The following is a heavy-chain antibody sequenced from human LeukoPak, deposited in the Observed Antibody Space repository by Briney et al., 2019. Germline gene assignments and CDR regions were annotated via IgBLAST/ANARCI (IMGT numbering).Heavy chain of an antibody. CDR1: GFTFSSYS. J-gene: IGHJ4*02. CDR2: ISSSSSYI. V-gene: IGHV3-21*01. D-gene: IGHD2-21*02. CDR3: ARDDPVVTANSLFDC. Sequence: SEGSLRLSCAASGFTFSSYSMSWVRQAPGKGLEWISSISSSSSYIYYADSQKGGFTIPRDNAKKSLYLQMNSLRPENTVDYYIARDDPVVTANSLFDCWGQGTLVTVSS.